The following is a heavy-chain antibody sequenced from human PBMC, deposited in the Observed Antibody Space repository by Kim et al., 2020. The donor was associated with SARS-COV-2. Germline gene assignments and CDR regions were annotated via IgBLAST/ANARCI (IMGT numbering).Heavy chain of an antibody. CDR3: ARGYCSGGSCYGAPDY. V-gene: IGHV3-11*06. J-gene: IGHJ4*02. Sequence: SRKGRLTMFRDTAKNSLYLQMNSLTAEDTALYYCARGYCSGGSCYGAPDYWGQGTLVTVSS. D-gene: IGHD2-15*01.